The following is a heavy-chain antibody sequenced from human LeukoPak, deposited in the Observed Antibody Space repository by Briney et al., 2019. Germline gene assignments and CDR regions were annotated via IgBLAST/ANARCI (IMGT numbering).Heavy chain of an antibody. D-gene: IGHD3-10*01. CDR1: GGSISSGDYY. V-gene: IGHV4-30-4*01. CDR2: IYYSGST. CDR3: ARDGGPYYGSGNPLMAGGMDV. J-gene: IGHJ6*02. Sequence: SETLSLTCTVSGGSISSGDYYWGWIRQPPGKGLEWIGYIYYSGSTYYNPSLKSRVTISVDTSKNQFSLKLSSVTAADTAVYYCARDGGPYYGSGNPLMAGGMDVWGQGTTVTVS.